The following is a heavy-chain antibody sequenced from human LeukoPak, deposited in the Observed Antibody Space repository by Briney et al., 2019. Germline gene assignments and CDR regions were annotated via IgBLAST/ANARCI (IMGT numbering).Heavy chain of an antibody. V-gene: IGHV4-30-4*01. CDR2: IYYSGST. CDR3: ARGREWELSTHFDY. CDR1: GGSISSGDYY. D-gene: IGHD1-26*01. J-gene: IGHJ4*02. Sequence: SQTLSLTCTVSGGSISSGDYYWSWIRRPPGKGLEWIGYIYYSGSTYYNPSLKSRVTISVDTSENQFSLKLSSVTAADTAVYYCARGREWELSTHFDYWGQGTLVTVSS.